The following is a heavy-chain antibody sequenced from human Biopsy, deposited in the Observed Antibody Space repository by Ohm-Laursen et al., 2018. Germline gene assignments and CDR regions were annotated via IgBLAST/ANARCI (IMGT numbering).Heavy chain of an antibody. V-gene: IGHV4-59*02. J-gene: IGHJ6*02. Sequence: SETLSLTCTVSGDSVTKYYWSWIRQPPGKGLEWIGHIYYSVMTNYNPSLQSRVSISVDTSRNQVSLTLSSVIAADTAVYYCARDSGILNYGNFKYYHYYGMDVWGQGTTVTVSS. D-gene: IGHD4-11*01. CDR2: IYYSVMT. CDR1: GDSVTKYY. CDR3: ARDSGILNYGNFKYYHYYGMDV.